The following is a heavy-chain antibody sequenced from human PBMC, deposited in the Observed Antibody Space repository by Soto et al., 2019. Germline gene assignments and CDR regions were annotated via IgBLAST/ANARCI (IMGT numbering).Heavy chain of an antibody. J-gene: IGHJ4*02. CDR1: GFSFSNYG. D-gene: IGHD3-16*02. CDR2: IWFDGSNK. CDR3: ARDLSGPLDY. V-gene: IGHV3-33*01. Sequence: QVQLVESGGGVVQPGRSLRLSCAASGFSFSNYGMHWGRQAPGKGLEWVALIWFDGSNKYYADSVKGRFTISRDISKNTLYLQMNSLRAEDTAVYYCARDLSGPLDYWGQGTLVTVSS.